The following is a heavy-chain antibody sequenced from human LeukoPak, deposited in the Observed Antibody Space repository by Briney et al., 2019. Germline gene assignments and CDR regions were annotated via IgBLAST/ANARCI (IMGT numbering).Heavy chain of an antibody. Sequence: GGSLRLSCAVSGFTFTTYGMHWVRQAPGKGLEWVAVISYDASKIHYADSVKGRFTISRDNSKNTLYLQMNSLRDEDTAMYSCATLLLGVGGDYWGQGTLVTVSS. V-gene: IGHV3-30*03. J-gene: IGHJ4*02. D-gene: IGHD2-15*01. CDR2: ISYDASKI. CDR3: ATLLLGVGGDY. CDR1: GFTFTTYG.